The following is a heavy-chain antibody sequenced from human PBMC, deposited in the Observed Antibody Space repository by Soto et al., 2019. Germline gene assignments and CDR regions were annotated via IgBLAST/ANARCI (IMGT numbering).Heavy chain of an antibody. Sequence: QVQVVQSGAEVREPGATVKVSCTASGYSSSNYYTHWARQAPGQGLEWMGIVNPHGASTVYAQRFQGRLTLTRDTSTNTDYMDLSRLTSDDTAIYYSASVTTIWSNWGQGTLVTVSS. J-gene: IGHJ4*02. D-gene: IGHD2-21*02. CDR2: VNPHGAST. V-gene: IGHV1-46*01. CDR1: GYSSSNYY. CDR3: ASVTTIWSN.